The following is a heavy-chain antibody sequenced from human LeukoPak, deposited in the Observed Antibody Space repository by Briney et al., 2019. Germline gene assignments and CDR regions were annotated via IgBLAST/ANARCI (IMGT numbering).Heavy chain of an antibody. Sequence: SETLSLTCTVSGGSISSSSYYWSWIRQPPGKGLEWIGYIYYSGSTNYNPSLKSRVTISVDTSKNQFSLKLSSVTAADTAVYYCARESIAPTNWFDPWGQGTLVTVSS. J-gene: IGHJ5*02. CDR2: IYYSGST. CDR3: ARESIAPTNWFDP. V-gene: IGHV4-61*01. CDR1: GGSISSSSYY. D-gene: IGHD6-13*01.